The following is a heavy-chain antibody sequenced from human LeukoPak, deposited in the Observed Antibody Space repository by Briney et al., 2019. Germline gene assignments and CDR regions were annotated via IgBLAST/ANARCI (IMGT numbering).Heavy chain of an antibody. Sequence: KASETLSLTCAVYGGSFSGYYWSWIRQPPGKRLEWIGEINHSGSTNYNPSLKSRVTISVDTSKNHFSLNLTSVTAADTAVYYCARRRVSSDYFDCWGQGTLVTVSS. D-gene: IGHD4-11*01. CDR3: ARRRVSSDYFDC. J-gene: IGHJ4*02. V-gene: IGHV4-34*01. CDR2: INHSGST. CDR1: GGSFSGYY.